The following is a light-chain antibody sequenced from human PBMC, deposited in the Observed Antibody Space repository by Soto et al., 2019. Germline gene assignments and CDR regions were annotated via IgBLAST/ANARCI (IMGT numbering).Light chain of an antibody. Sequence: QSALTHPASVSWSPGHSITISCTGTSSDVGSYNLVSWYQHHPGKAPKLIIYDYTKRPSGVSDRFSGSGSGNTASLTISGLQAEDETDYYCCSYVRDTNYVFGTGTKVTVL. V-gene: IGLV2-23*01. J-gene: IGLJ1*01. CDR1: SSDVGSYNL. CDR3: CSYVRDTNYV. CDR2: DYT.